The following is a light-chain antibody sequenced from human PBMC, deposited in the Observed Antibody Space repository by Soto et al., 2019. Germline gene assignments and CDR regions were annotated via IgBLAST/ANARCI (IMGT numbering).Light chain of an antibody. J-gene: IGKJ1*01. CDR3: QKYNSYLWT. Sequence: DIQMTQSPSTLSASVGDRVTITCRASQSISSWLAWYQQKPGKAPKLLIYKASSLESGVPSRFSGSGSGTEFTLTISSLQPDDFATYYCQKYNSYLWTFGQGTKGDIK. CDR1: QSISSW. CDR2: KAS. V-gene: IGKV1-5*03.